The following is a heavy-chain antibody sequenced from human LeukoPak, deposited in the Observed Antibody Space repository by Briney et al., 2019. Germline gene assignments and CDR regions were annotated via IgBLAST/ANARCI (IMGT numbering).Heavy chain of an antibody. V-gene: IGHV3-48*04. CDR2: ISSSSTTI. CDR3: AREPYGNYHTPGDY. D-gene: IGHD1-7*01. CDR1: GFTFSSYS. Sequence: GGSLRLSCAASGFTFSSYSMNWVRQAPGKGLEWVSYISSSSTTIYYADSVKDRFTISRDNAKNSLFLQMNSLRSEDTAVYYCAREPYGNYHTPGDYWGQGTLVTVSS. J-gene: IGHJ4*02.